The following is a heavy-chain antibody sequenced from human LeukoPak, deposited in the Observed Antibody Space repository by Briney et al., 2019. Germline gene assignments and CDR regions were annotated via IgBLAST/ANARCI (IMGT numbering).Heavy chain of an antibody. CDR2: MSEGIT. CDR3: ARRQYRLNWDKIDS. J-gene: IGHJ4*02. Sequence: SETLSLPCNVSDGSFMGLYWSWFRQPPGKGLEWIGEMSEGITNYHPSLQGRVTISIDSSKKQFSLHLASVTGADTAVYYCARRQYRLNWDKIDSWGQRTLVTVSS. D-gene: IGHD1/OR15-1a*01. V-gene: IGHV4-34*01. CDR1: DGSFMGLY.